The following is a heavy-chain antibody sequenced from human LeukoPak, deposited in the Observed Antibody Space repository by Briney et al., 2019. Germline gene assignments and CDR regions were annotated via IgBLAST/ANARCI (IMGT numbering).Heavy chain of an antibody. V-gene: IGHV3-23*01. CDR2: ISGSGGST. J-gene: IGHJ4*02. CDR1: TFTFSSYG. CDR3: AAAAPGHYYFDY. D-gene: IGHD6-6*01. Sequence: GGSLRLSCGASTFTFSSYGMSWVRQAPGKGLEWVSAISGSGGSTYYADSMKGRFTISRDNAKNSLYLEVNSLTAEDTAVYYCAAAAPGHYYFDYWGQGTLVSVSS.